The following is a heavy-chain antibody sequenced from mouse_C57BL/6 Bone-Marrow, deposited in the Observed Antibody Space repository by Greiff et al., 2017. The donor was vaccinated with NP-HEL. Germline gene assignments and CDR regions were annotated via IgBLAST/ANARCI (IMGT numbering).Heavy chain of an antibody. Sequence: EVQLQQSGPVLVKPGASVKMSCKASGYTFTDYYMNWVKQSHGKSLEWIGVINPYNGDTSYNQKFKGKATLTVDTSSSTAYMQLSSLTSEDSAVYYCARGEGYPYAMDYWGQGTSVTVSS. CDR2: INPYNGDT. CDR3: ARGEGYPYAMDY. CDR1: GYTFTDYY. D-gene: IGHD2-2*01. V-gene: IGHV1-19*01. J-gene: IGHJ4*01.